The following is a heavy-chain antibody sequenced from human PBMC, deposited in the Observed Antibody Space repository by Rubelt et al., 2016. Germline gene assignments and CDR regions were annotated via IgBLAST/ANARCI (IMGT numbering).Heavy chain of an antibody. Sequence: GFTLNNYWMHWVRQAPGKGLVWVSEIKYDGSATNYADSVKGRFTISRDSAMSTLYLQMNSLRAEDTAVYYCARDVRYFDWLTIADAFDIWGQGTMVTVSS. CDR2: IKYDGSAT. J-gene: IGHJ3*02. CDR1: GFTLNNYW. CDR3: ARDVRYFDWLTIADAFDI. V-gene: IGHV3-74*01. D-gene: IGHD3-9*01.